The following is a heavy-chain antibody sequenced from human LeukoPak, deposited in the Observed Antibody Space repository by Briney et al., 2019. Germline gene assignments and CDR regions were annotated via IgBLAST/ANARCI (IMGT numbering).Heavy chain of an antibody. D-gene: IGHD2-2*01. CDR2: IYTSGST. V-gene: IGHV4-61*02. CDR1: GGSISSGSYY. CDR3: AREGRIVVVPAAMGY. Sequence: SETLSLTCTVSGGSISSGSYYWSWIRQPAGKGLEWIRRIYTSGSTNYNPSLKSRVTISVDPSKNQFSLKLSSVTAADTAVYYCAREGRIVVVPAAMGYWGQGTLVTVSS. J-gene: IGHJ4*02.